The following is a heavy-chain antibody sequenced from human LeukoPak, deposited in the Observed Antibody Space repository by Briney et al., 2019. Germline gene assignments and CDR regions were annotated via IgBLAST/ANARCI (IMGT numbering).Heavy chain of an antibody. D-gene: IGHD3-10*01. J-gene: IGHJ5*02. V-gene: IGHV3-23*01. CDR3: AKDTLRFGELES. CDR2: ISGSGGST. CDR1: GFTFSSYA. Sequence: GGSLRLSCAASGFTFSSYAMSWVRQAPGKGLEWVSAISGSGGSTYYTDSVKGRFTISRDNSKNTLYLQMNGLRAEDTAVYYCAKDTLRFGELESWGQGTLVTVSS.